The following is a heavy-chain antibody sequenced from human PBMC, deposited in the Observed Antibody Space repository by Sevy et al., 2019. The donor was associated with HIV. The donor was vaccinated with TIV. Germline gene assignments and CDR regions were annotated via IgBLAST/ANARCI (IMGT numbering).Heavy chain of an antibody. J-gene: IGHJ4*02. D-gene: IGHD3-3*01. CDR1: GFTFSSYS. CDR2: ISSSSSTI. Sequence: GGSLRLSCAASGFTFSSYSMNWVRQAPGKGLEWVSYISSSSSTIYYADSVKGRFTISRDNAKNSLYLQMNSLRAEDTAVYYCAWDRRITIFGVVFYFDYWGQGTLVTVSS. V-gene: IGHV3-48*01. CDR3: AWDRRITIFGVVFYFDY.